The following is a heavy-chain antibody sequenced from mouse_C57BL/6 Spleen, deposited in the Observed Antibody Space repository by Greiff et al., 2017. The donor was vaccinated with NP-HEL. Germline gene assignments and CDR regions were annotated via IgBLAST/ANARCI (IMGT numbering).Heavy chain of an antibody. J-gene: IGHJ2*01. CDR3: ARKDYSNRYYFDY. D-gene: IGHD2-5*01. CDR1: GYTFTSYW. Sequence: QVQLQQPGAELVMPGASVKLSCKASGYTFTSYWMHWVKQRPGQGLEWIGEIDPSDSYTNYNQKFKGKSTLTVDKSSSTAYMQLSSLTSEDSAVYYGARKDYSNRYYFDYWGQGTTLTVSS. CDR2: IDPSDSYT. V-gene: IGHV1-69*01.